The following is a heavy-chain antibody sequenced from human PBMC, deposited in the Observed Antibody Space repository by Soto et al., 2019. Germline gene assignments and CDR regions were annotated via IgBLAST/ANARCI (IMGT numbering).Heavy chain of an antibody. CDR1: GDSISSYY. V-gene: IGHV4-59*01. CDR3: ARASSYYCYGMDV. J-gene: IGHJ6*02. Sequence: PTETLSLTCTVSGDSISSYYWSWIRQPPGKGLEWIGYIYYSGSTNYNPSLKSRVTISVDTSKNQFSLKLSSVTAADTAVYYCARASSYYCYGMDVWGQGTTVTGS. CDR2: IYYSGST.